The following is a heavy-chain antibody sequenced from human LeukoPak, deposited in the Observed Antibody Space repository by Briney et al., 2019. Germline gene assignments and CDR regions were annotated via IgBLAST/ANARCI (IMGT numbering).Heavy chain of an antibody. V-gene: IGHV3-21*01. Sequence: GGSLRLSCAASGFTFSNYNTNWVRQAPGKGLEWVSSISSSNNYIYYADSVKGRFTISRDNAKNSLYLQMNSLRAEDTAVYYCARRSPNYYFDYWGQGTPVTVSS. J-gene: IGHJ4*02. CDR3: ARRSPNYYFDY. CDR2: ISSSNNYI. CDR1: GFTFSNYN.